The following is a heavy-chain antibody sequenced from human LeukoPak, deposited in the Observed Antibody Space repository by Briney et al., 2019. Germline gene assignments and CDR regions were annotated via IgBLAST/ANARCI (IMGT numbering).Heavy chain of an antibody. CDR3: ARLNYYDNKGPDAFDI. J-gene: IGHJ3*02. V-gene: IGHV3-7*01. D-gene: IGHD3-22*01. CDR1: GFTFRRYW. Sequence: GGSLTLSCAASGFTFRRYWMTWVRQAPGKGLEWVANIKEDGSEKYYVDSVKGRFTISRDNAKNSLYSQMNSLRAEDTAVYYCARLNYYDNKGPDAFDIWAKGQWSPSLQ. CDR2: IKEDGSEK.